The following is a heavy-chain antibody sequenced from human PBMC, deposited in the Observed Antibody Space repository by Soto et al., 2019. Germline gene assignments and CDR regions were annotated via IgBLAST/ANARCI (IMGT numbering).Heavy chain of an antibody. CDR1: GFTFSNYE. D-gene: IGHD2-21*01. V-gene: IGHV3-13*01. J-gene: IGHJ6*02. Sequence: EVQLVESGGGLVQPGGSLRLSCAASGFTFSNYEMHWVRQVTGKGLEWVSGIGTAGDTKYVGSVKGRFTISRDNAKNSLYRQMNSLRAEDTAVYYCAGRRQVINDYYGLADWVQGTTVIVSS. CDR2: IGTAGDT. CDR3: AGRRQVINDYYGLAD.